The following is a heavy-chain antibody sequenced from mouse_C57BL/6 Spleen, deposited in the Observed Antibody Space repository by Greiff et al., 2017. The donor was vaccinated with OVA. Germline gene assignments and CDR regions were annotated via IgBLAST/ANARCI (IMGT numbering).Heavy chain of an antibody. CDR1: GYTFTDYY. V-gene: IGHV1-26*01. D-gene: IGHD1-1*01. CDR2: INPNNGGT. CDR3: ASGILRFKNNFDY. J-gene: IGHJ2*01. Sequence: EVQLQQSGPELVKPGASVKISCKASGYTFTDYYMNWVKQSHGKSLEWIGDINPNNGGTSYNQKFKGKATLTVDKSSSTAYMELRSLTSEDSAVYYCASGILRFKNNFDYWGQGTTLTVSS.